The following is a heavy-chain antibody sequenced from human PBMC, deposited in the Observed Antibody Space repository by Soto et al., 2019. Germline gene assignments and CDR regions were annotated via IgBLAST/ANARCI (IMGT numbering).Heavy chain of an antibody. CDR2: IIPSFATG. Sequence: SVKVSCKASGGTFGNSAISWVRQAPGQGLEWMGGIIPSFATGNSAPEFQGRLTIPADKSTTTAYMELSSLRSEDTAVYYCARSYYGSGSYWFYGMDVWGQGTTVTVSS. CDR1: GGTFGNSA. V-gene: IGHV1-69*06. D-gene: IGHD3-10*01. J-gene: IGHJ6*02. CDR3: ARSYYGSGSYWFYGMDV.